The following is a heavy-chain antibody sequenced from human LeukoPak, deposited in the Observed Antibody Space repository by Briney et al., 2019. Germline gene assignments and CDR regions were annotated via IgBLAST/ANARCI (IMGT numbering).Heavy chain of an antibody. V-gene: IGHV3-21*01. CDR1: GFTFSSYS. J-gene: IGHJ6*04. CDR2: ISSSSYI. CDR3: ARSGVYYDFWSGPNMDV. D-gene: IGHD3-3*01. Sequence: PGGSLRLSCAASGFTFSSYSMNWVRQAPGKGLEWVSSISSSSYIYYADSVKGRFTISRDNAKNSLYLQMNSLRAEDTAVYYCARSGVYYDFWSGPNMDVWGKGTTVTVSS.